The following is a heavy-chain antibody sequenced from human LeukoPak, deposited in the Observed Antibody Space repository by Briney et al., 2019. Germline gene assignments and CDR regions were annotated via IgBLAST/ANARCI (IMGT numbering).Heavy chain of an antibody. CDR1: GYTFTGYD. J-gene: IGHJ5*02. Sequence: ASVKVCYKASGYTFTGYDMHWGRQAPGQGLEWMGWINPNSGGTNYAQKFQGRGTMTRDTSISTAYLELSRLRSDDTAVYYCARDVVWWIDPWGQGTLVTVSS. CDR2: INPNSGGT. D-gene: IGHD3-16*01. V-gene: IGHV1-2*02. CDR3: ARDVVWWIDP.